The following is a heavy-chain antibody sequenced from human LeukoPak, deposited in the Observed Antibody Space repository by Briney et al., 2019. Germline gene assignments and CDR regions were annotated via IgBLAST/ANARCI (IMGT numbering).Heavy chain of an antibody. Sequence: GGSLRLSCAVSGFTFSSYSMNWVRQAPGKGLEWVSSISSGSSYIYYADSVRGRFSISRGNAKNSLYLQMNSLRVEDTAVYYCARGDGGDSYYKNSWGQGTLVTVSS. CDR3: ARGDGGDSYYKNS. J-gene: IGHJ4*02. CDR1: GFTFSSYS. CDR2: ISSGSSYI. D-gene: IGHD4-11*01. V-gene: IGHV3-21*01.